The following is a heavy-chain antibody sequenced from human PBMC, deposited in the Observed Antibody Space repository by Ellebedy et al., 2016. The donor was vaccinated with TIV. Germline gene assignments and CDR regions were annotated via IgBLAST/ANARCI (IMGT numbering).Heavy chain of an antibody. CDR3: ARGGRNYVDY. Sequence: AASVKVSCKASGYTFTANYMNWVRQAPGQGLEWMGWINPNSGGTNYAQKFQGRVTMTRDTSISTAYMELRSLRSDDTAVYYCARGGRNYVDYWGQGTLVTVSS. V-gene: IGHV1-2*02. J-gene: IGHJ4*02. CDR1: GYTFTANY. CDR2: INPNSGGT.